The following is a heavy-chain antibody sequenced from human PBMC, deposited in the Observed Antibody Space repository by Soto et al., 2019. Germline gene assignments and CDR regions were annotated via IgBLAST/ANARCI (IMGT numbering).Heavy chain of an antibody. CDR2: INQSRST. CDR1: GGYFSGHH. J-gene: IGHJ6*02. V-gene: IGHV4-34*01. CDR3: ARAYHDYDFYLGCMEV. Sequence: SVTVRLPFSVCGGYFSGHHWSWIRQPPGKGQEWTGEINQSRSTTYKPALKNRFTISVATSKNQCALLLSPVTAADTAVYYCARAYHDYDFYLGCMEVWGQGTTVTVSS. D-gene: IGHD3-3*01.